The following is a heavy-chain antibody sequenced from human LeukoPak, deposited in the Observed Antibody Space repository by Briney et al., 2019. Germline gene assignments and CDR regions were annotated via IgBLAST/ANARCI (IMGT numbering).Heavy chain of an antibody. J-gene: IGHJ4*02. Sequence: SETLSLTCTVSGGSISSYYWSWIRQPPGKGLEWIGYIYTSGSTNYNPSLKSRVTISVDTSNNQFSLKLRSVTAADTAVYYCARGRGYDPGYWGQGTLVTVSS. CDR3: ARGRGYDPGY. CDR1: GGSISSYY. CDR2: IYTSGST. D-gene: IGHD5-12*01. V-gene: IGHV4-4*09.